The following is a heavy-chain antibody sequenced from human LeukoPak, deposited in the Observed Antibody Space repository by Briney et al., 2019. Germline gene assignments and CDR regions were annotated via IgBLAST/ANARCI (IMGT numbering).Heavy chain of an antibody. D-gene: IGHD4-17*01. V-gene: IGHV3-30-3*01. Sequence: PGGSLRLSCAASGFTFSSYAMHRVRQAPGKGLEWVAVISYDGSNKYYADSVKGRFTISRDNSKNTLYLQMNSLRAEDTAVYYCATPYGDYTSYYFDYWGQGTLVTVSS. CDR3: ATPYGDYTSYYFDY. J-gene: IGHJ4*02. CDR2: ISYDGSNK. CDR1: GFTFSSYA.